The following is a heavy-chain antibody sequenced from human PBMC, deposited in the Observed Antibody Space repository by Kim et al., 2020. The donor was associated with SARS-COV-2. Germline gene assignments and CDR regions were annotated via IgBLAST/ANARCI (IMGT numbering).Heavy chain of an antibody. Sequence: GGSLRLSCAASGFTFSSYSMNWVRQAPGKGLEWVSYISSSSSTIYYADSVKGRFTISRDNAKNSLYLQMNSLRAEDTAVYYCARDLNAPLGYCSGGSCLDAFDIWGQGTMVTVSS. D-gene: IGHD2-15*01. CDR1: GFTFSSYS. V-gene: IGHV3-48*04. CDR3: ARDLNAPLGYCSGGSCLDAFDI. CDR2: ISSSSSTI. J-gene: IGHJ3*02.